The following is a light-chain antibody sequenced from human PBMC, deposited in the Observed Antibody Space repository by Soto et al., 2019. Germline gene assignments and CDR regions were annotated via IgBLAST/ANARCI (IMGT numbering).Light chain of an antibody. CDR2: GAS. CDR1: QSISTK. Sequence: IVMTQSPATLSVSPGERATLSCRASQSISTKLAWYQQKPGQAPRLLIYGASTRATGIPVRFSGSGSGTEFTLTITSLQFEDFAVYNAWRPITFGGGTKVDIK. J-gene: IGKJ4*01. V-gene: IGKV3-15*01. CDR3: WRPIT.